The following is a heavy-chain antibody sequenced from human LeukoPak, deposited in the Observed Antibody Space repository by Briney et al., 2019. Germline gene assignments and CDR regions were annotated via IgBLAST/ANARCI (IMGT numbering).Heavy chain of an antibody. CDR3: AKGTYGYVY. Sequence: GGSLRLSCAASGFTFSSYGMHWVRQAPGKGLEWVAVIWYDGSNKYYADSVKGRFTITRDNSKNTLYLQMNSLRAEDTAVYYCAKGTYGYVYWGQGTLVTVSS. J-gene: IGHJ4*02. D-gene: IGHD5-18*01. V-gene: IGHV3-33*06. CDR2: IWYDGSNK. CDR1: GFTFSSYG.